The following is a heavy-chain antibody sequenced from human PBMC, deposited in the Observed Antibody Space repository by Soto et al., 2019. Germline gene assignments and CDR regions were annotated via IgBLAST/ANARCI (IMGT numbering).Heavy chain of an antibody. CDR3: ARDNDRLQLGGNYYYILDV. D-gene: IGHD4-4*01. CDR2: IIPLFRTP. CDR1: GGTFSSSA. Sequence: QVXLVXSGAEMKEPGSSVKVSCKTSGGTFSSSAISWLRQAPGQGLEWMGGIIPLFRTPDYAQKFQGRVTIAADESTSTAYMELSSLRSEDTAVYYCARDNDRLQLGGNYYYILDVWGQGTTITVSS. V-gene: IGHV1-69*12. J-gene: IGHJ6*02.